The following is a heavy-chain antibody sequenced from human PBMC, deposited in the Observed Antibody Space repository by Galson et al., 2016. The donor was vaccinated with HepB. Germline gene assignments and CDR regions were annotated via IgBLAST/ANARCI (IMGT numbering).Heavy chain of an antibody. CDR2: ISWDGTRK. D-gene: IGHD2-21*02. CDR1: GFTFDDYA. J-gene: IGHJ1*01. V-gene: IGHV3-43*01. Sequence: SLRLSCAASGFTFDDYAMQWVRQTPGRGLEWVAHISWDGTRKHYADSVKGRFTISRDNTKNSMSMQLNSLRPEDAALYFCAKGGCVGDCYGPLDFWGQGTLVAVSP. CDR3: AKGGCVGDCYGPLDF.